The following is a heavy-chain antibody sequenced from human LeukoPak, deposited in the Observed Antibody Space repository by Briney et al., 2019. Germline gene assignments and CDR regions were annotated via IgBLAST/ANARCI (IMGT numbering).Heavy chain of an antibody. Sequence: PSETLSLTCTVSGGSISTYYWGWIRQPPGKGLEWIGSIYYSGSTNYNPSLKSRVTISVDTSKNQFSLKLSSVTAADTAVYYCAREGWLQFGNWFDPWGQGTLVIVSS. CDR1: GGSISTYY. CDR2: IYYSGST. J-gene: IGHJ5*02. D-gene: IGHD5-24*01. CDR3: AREGWLQFGNWFDP. V-gene: IGHV4-39*02.